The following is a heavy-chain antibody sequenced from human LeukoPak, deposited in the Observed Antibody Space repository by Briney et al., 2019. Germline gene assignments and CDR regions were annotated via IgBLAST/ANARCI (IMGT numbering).Heavy chain of an antibody. CDR1: GFTFDDYG. D-gene: IGHD3-10*01. CDR3: ARGALGSRPHGWYYGMDV. CDR2: INWNGGST. J-gene: IGHJ6*02. Sequence: GGSLRLSCAASGFTFDDYGMSWVRQAPGKGLEWVSGINWNGGSTGYADSVKGRFTISRDNAKNSLYLQMNSLRVGDTAVYYCARGALGSRPHGWYYGMDVWGQGTTVTVSS. V-gene: IGHV3-20*04.